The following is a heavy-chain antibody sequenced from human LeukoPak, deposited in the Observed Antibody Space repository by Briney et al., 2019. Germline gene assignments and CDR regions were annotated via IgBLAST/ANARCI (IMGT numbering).Heavy chain of an antibody. D-gene: IGHD2-15*01. J-gene: IGHJ4*02. CDR2: ISGSGGST. CDR3: ASTPNGVAAIYFDY. V-gene: IGHV3-23*01. CDR1: GFTFSSYA. Sequence: GGSLRLSCAASGFTFSSYAMSWVRQAPGKGLEWVSAISGSGGSTYYADSVKGRFTISRDNAKNTLYLQMNSLRAGDTAVYYCASTPNGVAAIYFDYWGQGTLVTVSS.